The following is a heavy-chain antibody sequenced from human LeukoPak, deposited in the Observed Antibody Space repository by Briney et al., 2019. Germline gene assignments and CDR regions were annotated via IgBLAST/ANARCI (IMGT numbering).Heavy chain of an antibody. D-gene: IGHD2-15*01. V-gene: IGHV4-59*01. CDR2: IYYSGTT. Sequence: KPSETLSLTCTVSGGSISMYYWSWIRQPPGKGLEGIGYIYYSGTTNGTPTPKSRVTISVDTSKNQSSLKLSSVTAADTAVYYRARAGTCRGGSCYSGIYDYWGQGTLVTVSS. CDR1: GGSISMYY. CDR3: ARAGTCRGGSCYSGIYDY. J-gene: IGHJ4*02.